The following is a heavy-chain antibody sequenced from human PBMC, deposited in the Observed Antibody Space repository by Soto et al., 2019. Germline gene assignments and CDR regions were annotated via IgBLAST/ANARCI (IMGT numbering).Heavy chain of an antibody. CDR3: AVAVAGPTAIGY. CDR1: GFTFSSYW. D-gene: IGHD6-19*01. CDR2: INSDGSST. V-gene: IGHV3-74*01. J-gene: IGHJ4*02. Sequence: GGSLRLSCAASGFTFSSYWMHWVRQAPGKGLVWVSRINSDGSSTSYADSVKGRFTISRDNAKNTLYLQMNSLRAEDTAVYSCAVAVAGPTAIGYWGQGTLVTVSS.